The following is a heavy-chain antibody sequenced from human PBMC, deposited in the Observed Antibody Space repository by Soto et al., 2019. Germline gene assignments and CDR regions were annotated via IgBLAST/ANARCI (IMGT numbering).Heavy chain of an antibody. CDR1: GGSISSGGYY. CDR2: IYYSGST. CDR3: ARCGGDFAPTQIDY. D-gene: IGHD2-21*02. V-gene: IGHV4-31*03. Sequence: QVQLQESGPGLVKPSQTLSLTCTVSGGSISSGGYYWSWIRQHPGKGLEWIGYIYYSGSTYYNPSLKSRVTISVDTSKNQFALKLSSVTAADTAVYYCARCGGDFAPTQIDYWGQGTLVTVSS. J-gene: IGHJ4*02.